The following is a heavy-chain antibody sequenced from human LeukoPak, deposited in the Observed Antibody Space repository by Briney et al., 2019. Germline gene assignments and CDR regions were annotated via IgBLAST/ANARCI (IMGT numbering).Heavy chain of an antibody. CDR1: GCSISSYY. Sequence: PSETLSLTCTVSGCSISSYYWSWIRQPAGKGLEWIGRYHNSGSTNYNPSLKSRVTMSADTSKNQFSLQLSSVTAADTAVYYCARVGSGRYNYGYSLVYWGQGTLVTVSS. D-gene: IGHD5-18*01. J-gene: IGHJ4*02. CDR2: YHNSGST. V-gene: IGHV4-4*07. CDR3: ARVGSGRYNYGYSLVY.